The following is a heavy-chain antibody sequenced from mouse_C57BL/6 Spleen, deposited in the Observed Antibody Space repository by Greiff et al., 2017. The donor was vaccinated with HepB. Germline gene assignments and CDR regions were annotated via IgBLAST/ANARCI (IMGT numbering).Heavy chain of an antibody. CDR1: GYAFSSSW. Sequence: QVQLQQSGPELVKPGASVKISCKASGYAFSSSWMNWVKQRPGKGLEWIGRIYPGDGDTNYNGKFKGKATLTADKSSSTAYMQLSSLTSEDSAVYFCARGVITTVVFDYWGQGTTLTVSS. V-gene: IGHV1-82*01. D-gene: IGHD1-1*01. CDR3: ARGVITTVVFDY. J-gene: IGHJ2*01. CDR2: IYPGDGDT.